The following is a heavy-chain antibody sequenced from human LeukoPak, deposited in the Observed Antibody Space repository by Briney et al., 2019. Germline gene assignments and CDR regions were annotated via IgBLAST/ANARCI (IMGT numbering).Heavy chain of an antibody. CDR3: ARDPRGYSWFDR. J-gene: IGHJ5*02. Sequence: PSETLSLTCTVTGFSISTGHLWGWIRQSPGKGLEWIGSISYNGNTYYNPSLRSRVTISRDTSKNQFSLKLNSVTAADTAIYYCARDPRGYSWFDRWGQGTLVTVSS. CDR1: GFSISTGHL. V-gene: IGHV4-38-2*02. CDR2: ISYNGNT. D-gene: IGHD3-10*01.